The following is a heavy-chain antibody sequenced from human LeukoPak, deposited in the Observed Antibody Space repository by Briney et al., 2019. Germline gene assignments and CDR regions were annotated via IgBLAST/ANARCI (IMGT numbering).Heavy chain of an antibody. CDR3: ARATTVTTFFYWYFDL. CDR1: GGSISIYY. V-gene: IGHV4-59*01. CDR2: IYYSGST. Sequence: SETLSLTCTVSGGSISIYYWSWIRQPPGKGLEWIGYIYYSGSTNYNPSLKSRVTISEDTFKNQFSLKLSSVTAADTAVYYCARATTVTTFFYWYFDLWGRGTLVTVSS. D-gene: IGHD4-17*01. J-gene: IGHJ2*01.